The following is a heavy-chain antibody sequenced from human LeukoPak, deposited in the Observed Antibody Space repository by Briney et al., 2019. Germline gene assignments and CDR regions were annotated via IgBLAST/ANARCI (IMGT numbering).Heavy chain of an antibody. D-gene: IGHD4-11*01. V-gene: IGHV1-18*04. J-gene: IGHJ4*02. CDR2: ISAYNGNT. Sequence: ASVEVSCKASGYTFTSYYMHWVRQAPGQGLEWMGWISAYNGNTNYAQKLQGRVTMTTDTSTSTAYMELRSLRSDDTAVYYCAREKATTAAGDYWGQGTLVTVSS. CDR3: AREKATTAAGDY. CDR1: GYTFTSYY.